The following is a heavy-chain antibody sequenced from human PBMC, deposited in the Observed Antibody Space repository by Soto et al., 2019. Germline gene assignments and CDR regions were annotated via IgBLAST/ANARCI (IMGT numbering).Heavy chain of an antibody. CDR2: VYYSGGT. V-gene: IGHV4-39*01. Sequence: QLHLQESGPRLVKPSETLSLTCSVSGASINSPDYFWGWIRQPPGKGLDWIGNVYYSGGTYSNPSLKSRVTMSVDTAKNQFSLKVTSVTAADTAVYYCAIRETSKGRGYEHWGQGTLVTVSS. J-gene: IGHJ1*01. D-gene: IGHD3-3*01. CDR3: AIRETSKGRGYEH. CDR1: GASINSPDYF.